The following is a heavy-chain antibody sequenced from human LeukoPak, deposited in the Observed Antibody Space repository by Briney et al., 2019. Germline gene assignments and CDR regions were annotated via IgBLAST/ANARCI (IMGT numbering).Heavy chain of an antibody. J-gene: IGHJ4*02. Sequence: PGGSLRLSCAASGFTVSTNYMSWVRQAPGKGLKWVSVIYSGDSTYYADSVKGRFTISRDNSKNTLYLQMNSLRAEDTAVYYCARGSGGHGGGPAFDYWGQGTLVTVSS. CDR3: ARGSGGHGGGPAFDY. D-gene: IGHD2-15*01. CDR2: IYSGDST. CDR1: GFTVSTNY. V-gene: IGHV3-53*01.